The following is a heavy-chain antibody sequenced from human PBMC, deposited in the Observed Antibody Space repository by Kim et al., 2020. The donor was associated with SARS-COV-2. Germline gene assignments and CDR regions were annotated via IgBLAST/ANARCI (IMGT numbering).Heavy chain of an antibody. CDR2: T. CDR3: AKENGVWNEDY. Sequence: TYYADSVKGRFTISRDNSKNTLYLQMNSLRAEDTAVYYCAKENGVWNEDYWGQGTLVTVSS. J-gene: IGHJ4*02. V-gene: IGHV3-23*01. D-gene: IGHD1-1*01.